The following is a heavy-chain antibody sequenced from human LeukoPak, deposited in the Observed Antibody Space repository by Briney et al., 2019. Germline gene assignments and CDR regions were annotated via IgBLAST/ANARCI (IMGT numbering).Heavy chain of an antibody. J-gene: IGHJ5*02. V-gene: IGHV4-61*02. CDR3: ARHDYSDNWFDP. CDR2: IYTSGST. CDR1: GGSINSGSYY. Sequence: SETLSLTCTVSGGSINSGSYYWSWIRQPAGKGLEWIGRIYTSGSTNYNPSLKSRVTISLDTSKNQFSLKLSSVTAADTAVYYCARHDYSDNWFDPWGQGTLVTVSS. D-gene: IGHD4/OR15-4a*01.